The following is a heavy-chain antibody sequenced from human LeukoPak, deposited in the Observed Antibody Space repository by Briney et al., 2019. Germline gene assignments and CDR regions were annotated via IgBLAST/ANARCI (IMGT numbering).Heavy chain of an antibody. CDR1: GGTFRNHA. V-gene: IGHV1-69*04. CDR2: IIPILGIT. J-gene: IGHJ4*02. CDR3: ASVDYSSGWYIPNY. D-gene: IGHD6-19*01. Sequence: VASVKVSCKASGGTFRNHAISWVRQAPGQGLEWMGRIIPILGITNYAQKFQGRVTITADESTSTAYMELSSLRSEDTAVYYCASVDYSSGWYIPNYWGQGTLVTVSS.